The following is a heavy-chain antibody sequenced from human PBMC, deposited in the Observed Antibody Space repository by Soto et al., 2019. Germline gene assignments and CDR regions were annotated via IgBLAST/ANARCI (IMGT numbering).Heavy chain of an antibody. J-gene: IGHJ4*02. D-gene: IGHD2-15*01. Sequence: QVQLQESGPGLVKPSAPLSLTCTVSGGSVSSGSYSWSWIRQPPGKGLEWIGYIYYSASTNYNPSLKSRVTIPVDTAKNQFSLKLSSVAAADTAVYYCARGHCSGGSGYREERYYFDYWGQGTLVTVSS. CDR2: IYYSAST. V-gene: IGHV4-61*01. CDR3: ARGHCSGGSGYREERYYFDY. CDR1: GGSVSSGSYS.